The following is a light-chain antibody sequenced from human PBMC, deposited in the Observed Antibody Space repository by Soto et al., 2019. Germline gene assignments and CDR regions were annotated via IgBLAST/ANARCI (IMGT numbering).Light chain of an antibody. V-gene: IGLV2-23*01. CDR1: SSDVGSYNL. J-gene: IGLJ1*01. CDR2: EAT. Sequence: QSALTQPASVSGSPGQSITISCTGTSSDVGSYNLVSWYQQHPGKAPKVMIYEATRRPSGISSRFSGSKSGNTASLTISGLQADDEADYYCCSYAGTSTYVFGTGTKVTVL. CDR3: CSYAGTSTYV.